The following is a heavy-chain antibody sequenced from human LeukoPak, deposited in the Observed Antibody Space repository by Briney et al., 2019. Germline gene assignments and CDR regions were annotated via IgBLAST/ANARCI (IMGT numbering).Heavy chain of an antibody. CDR3: ARVLYILRYFDY. Sequence: PGGSLRLSCAASGFTFSSYEMNWVRQAPGKGLEWVSVIYSDGSTYYADSVKGRFTISRDNSKNTLYLQMNSLRAKDTAVYYCARVLYILRYFDYWGKGTTVTISS. CDR2: IYSDGST. V-gene: IGHV3-53*01. CDR1: GFTFSSYE. D-gene: IGHD3-9*01. J-gene: IGHJ6*04.